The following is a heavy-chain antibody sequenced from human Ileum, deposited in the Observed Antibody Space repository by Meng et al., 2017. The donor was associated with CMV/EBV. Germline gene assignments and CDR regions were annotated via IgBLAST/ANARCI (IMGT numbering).Heavy chain of an antibody. D-gene: IGHD2-2*01. V-gene: IGHV4-34*01. J-gene: IGHJ6*02. CDR2: INHSGST. CDR1: GVSFSAYY. Sequence: GSLRLSCAVSGVSFSAYYWSWIRQPPGKGLEWIGEINHSGSTYCNPSLKSRVTISVDTSKNQFSLKLSSVTAADTAVYYCARALRYCSSTSCHGMDVWGQGTTVTVSS. CDR3: ARALRYCSSTSCHGMDV.